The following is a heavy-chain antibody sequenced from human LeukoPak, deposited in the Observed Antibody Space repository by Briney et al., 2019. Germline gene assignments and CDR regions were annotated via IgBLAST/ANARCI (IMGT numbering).Heavy chain of an antibody. Sequence: SETLSLTCTVSGGSICSYYWGWIRQPPGKGLEWIGSIYYSGSTYYNPSLKSRVTISVDTSKNQFSLKLGSVTAADTAVYYCARQGSSGYYYYGMDVWGQGTTVTVSS. CDR3: ARQGSSGYYYYGMDV. V-gene: IGHV4-39*01. CDR1: GGSICSYY. J-gene: IGHJ6*02. D-gene: IGHD6-6*01. CDR2: IYYSGST.